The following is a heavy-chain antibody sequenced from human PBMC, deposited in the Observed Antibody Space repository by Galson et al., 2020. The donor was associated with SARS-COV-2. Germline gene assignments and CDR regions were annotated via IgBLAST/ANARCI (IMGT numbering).Heavy chain of an antibody. Sequence: SETLSLTCTVSGGSISSSSYYWGWLRQPPGKGLEWIGSIYYSGSTYYNPSLKSRVTISVDTSKNQFSLNLSSVTAADTAVYYCARLTSEGADSWGQGTLVTVSS. J-gene: IGHJ4*02. CDR1: GGSISSSSYY. V-gene: IGHV4-39*07. D-gene: IGHD3-10*01. CDR3: ARLTSEGADS. CDR2: IYYSGST.